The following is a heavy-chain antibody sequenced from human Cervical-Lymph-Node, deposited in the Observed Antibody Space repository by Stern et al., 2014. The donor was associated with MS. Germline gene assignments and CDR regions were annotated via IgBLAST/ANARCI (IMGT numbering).Heavy chain of an antibody. V-gene: IGHV4-31*11. J-gene: IGHJ3*02. Sequence: VQLQESGPGLVKPSQTLSLTCAVSGGSISSGPYYWSWIRQRPGQGLEWLGYIYYSGNTYYNPSLEGRLTLSVDMSENHFSLRLTSVSAADTAMYYCARDSYAGPAGDSFDIWGHGTMVTVSA. CDR3: ARDSYAGPAGDSFDI. D-gene: IGHD3-16*01. CDR2: IYYSGNT. CDR1: GGSISSGPYY.